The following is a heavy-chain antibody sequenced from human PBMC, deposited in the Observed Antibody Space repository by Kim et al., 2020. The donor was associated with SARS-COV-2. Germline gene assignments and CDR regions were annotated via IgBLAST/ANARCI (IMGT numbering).Heavy chain of an antibody. Sequence: GGSLRLSCAASGFTFDDYAMPWVRQAPGKGLEWVSGISWNSGSIGYADSVKGRFTISRDNAKNSLYLQMNNLRAEDTALYYCAKSMGGMVRGVHPDYWGRGNLVTVSS. CDR2: ISWNSGSI. J-gene: IGHJ4*02. CDR1: GFTFDDYA. CDR3: AKSMGGMVRGVHPDY. D-gene: IGHD3-10*01. V-gene: IGHV3-9*01.